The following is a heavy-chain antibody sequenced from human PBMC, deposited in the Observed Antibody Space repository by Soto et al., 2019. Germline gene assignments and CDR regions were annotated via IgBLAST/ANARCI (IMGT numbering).Heavy chain of an antibody. D-gene: IGHD3-22*01. CDR2: IYYSGST. V-gene: IGHV4-31*03. CDR3: AREKYYESSGYKNYYYYGMDV. CDR1: GGSISSGGYY. J-gene: IGHJ6*02. Sequence: QVQLQESGPGLVKPSQTLSLTCTVSGGSISSGGYYWSWIRQHPGKGLEWIGYIYYSGSTYYNPSLKSRLTVSVDTSKNQFPLKLSSVTAADTAVYYCAREKYYESSGYKNYYYYGMDVWGQGTTVTVSS.